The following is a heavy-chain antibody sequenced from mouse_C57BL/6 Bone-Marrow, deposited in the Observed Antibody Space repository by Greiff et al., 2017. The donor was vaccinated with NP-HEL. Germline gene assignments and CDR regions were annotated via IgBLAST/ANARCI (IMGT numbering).Heavy chain of an antibody. CDR2: FYPGDGDT. CDR3: AGEGGYGFAY. CDR1: GYAFSSYW. J-gene: IGHJ3*01. Sequence: QVQLQQSGAELVKPGASVKISCKASGYAFSSYWMNWVKQRPGKGLEWIGQFYPGDGDTNYNGKFKGKATLTADKSSSTVYMQLSSLTSADAAVDFCAGEGGYGFAYWGQGTLVTVSA. D-gene: IGHD1-2*01. V-gene: IGHV1-80*01.